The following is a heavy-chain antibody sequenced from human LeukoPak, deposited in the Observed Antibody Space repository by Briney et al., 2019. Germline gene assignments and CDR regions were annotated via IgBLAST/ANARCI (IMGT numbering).Heavy chain of an antibody. D-gene: IGHD6-19*01. CDR2: INHSGST. CDR3: ARDRIAVAAWEFDY. J-gene: IGHJ4*02. Sequence: SETLSLTCAVYGGSFSGYYWSWIRQPPGKGLEWIGEINHSGSTNYNPSLKSRVTISVDTSKNQFSLKLSSVTAADAAVYYCARDRIAVAAWEFDYWGQGTLVTVSS. CDR1: GGSFSGYY. V-gene: IGHV4-34*01.